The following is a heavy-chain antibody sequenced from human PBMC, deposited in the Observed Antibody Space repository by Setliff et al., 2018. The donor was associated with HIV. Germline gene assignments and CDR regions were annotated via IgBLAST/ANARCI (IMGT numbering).Heavy chain of an antibody. CDR2: INPKSGGT. D-gene: IGHD3-16*01. V-gene: IGHV1-2*02. Sequence: ASVKVSCKASGYTFTDYYMHWVRQAPGQGLEWMGWINPKSGGTNSALKFQGRVTMTRDTSISTAYMELSRLRSDDTAVYYCARDGGGPGDYYYYYMDVWAKRGHGHRL. CDR3: ARDGGGPGDYYYYYMDV. J-gene: IGHJ6*03. CDR1: GYTFTDYY.